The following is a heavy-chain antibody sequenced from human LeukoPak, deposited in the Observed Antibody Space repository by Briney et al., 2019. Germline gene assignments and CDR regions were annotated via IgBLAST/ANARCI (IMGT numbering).Heavy chain of an antibody. CDR1: GFTFSSYS. V-gene: IGHV3-21*01. Sequence: GGSLRLSCAASGFTFSSYSMNWVRQAPGKGLEWVSSISSSSSYIYYADSVKGRFTISRDNAKNSLYLQMNSLRAEDTAVYYCAREIVGIAAAGTSPHFDYWGQGTLVTVSS. J-gene: IGHJ4*02. CDR3: AREIVGIAAAGTSPHFDY. CDR2: ISSSSSYI. D-gene: IGHD6-13*01.